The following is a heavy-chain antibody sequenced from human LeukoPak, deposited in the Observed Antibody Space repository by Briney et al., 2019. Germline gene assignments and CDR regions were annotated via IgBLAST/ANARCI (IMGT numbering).Heavy chain of an antibody. Sequence: ASVKVSCKASGYTFTSYGISWVRQAPGQGLEWMGWISAYNGNTNYAQKLQGRVTMTTDTSTSTAYMELRSLRSDDTAVYYCARPPPITVPTLLGYYNVMDGCNQATTVTVSS. D-gene: IGHD4-17*01. CDR2: ISAYNGNT. CDR3: ARPPPITVPTLLGYYNVMDG. V-gene: IGHV1-18*01. CDR1: GYTFTSYG. J-gene: IGHJ6*02.